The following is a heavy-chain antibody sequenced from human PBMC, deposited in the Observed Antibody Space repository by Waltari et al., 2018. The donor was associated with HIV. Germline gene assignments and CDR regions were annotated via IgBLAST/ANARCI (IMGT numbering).Heavy chain of an antibody. V-gene: IGHV7-4-1*01. CDR1: ENAFSGSV. CDR2: IDTKTGSP. J-gene: IGHJ4*02. Sequence: QVQLQQSPSQLKNPGPSVTISCTSSENAFSGSVINWVRQAPGQGLEWIGLIDTKTGSPTYAQVFSGLLILSLDTSVTTSYLQIRALKTNDTATYYCAEGYGAFDFDYWGQGTLITVSP. D-gene: IGHD2-15*01. CDR3: AEGYGAFDFDY.